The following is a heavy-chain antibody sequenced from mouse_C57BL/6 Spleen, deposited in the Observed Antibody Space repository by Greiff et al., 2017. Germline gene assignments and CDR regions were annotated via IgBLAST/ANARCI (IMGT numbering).Heavy chain of an antibody. CDR2: ISGGGGNT. CDR1: GFTFSSYT. J-gene: IGHJ4*01. CDR3: ARGDGSRRYYAMDY. Sequence: EVQLVESGGGLVKPGGSLKLSCAASGFTFSSYTMSWVRQTPGKRLEWVATISGGGGNTYYPDSVKGRFTIPRDNAKNTLYMQMSSLRSEDTALYYCARGDGSRRYYAMDYWGQGTSVTVSS. D-gene: IGHD1-1*01. V-gene: IGHV5-9*01.